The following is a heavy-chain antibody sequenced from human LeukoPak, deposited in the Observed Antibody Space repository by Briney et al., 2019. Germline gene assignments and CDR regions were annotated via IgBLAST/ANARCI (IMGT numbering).Heavy chain of an antibody. CDR3: GREGGRSQTSN. CDR2: ISHTPVT. J-gene: IGHJ4*02. V-gene: IGHV4-38-2*02. CDR1: GYSISSGYY. D-gene: IGHD3-16*01. Sequence: SKTLSLTCTVSGYSISSGYYWSWIRQTPGKGLEWIGSISHTPVTYHNPSLQSRVAMSVDTSRNQFSLSLRSVTAADTAIYYCGREGGRSQTSNWSQGTLVTVSS.